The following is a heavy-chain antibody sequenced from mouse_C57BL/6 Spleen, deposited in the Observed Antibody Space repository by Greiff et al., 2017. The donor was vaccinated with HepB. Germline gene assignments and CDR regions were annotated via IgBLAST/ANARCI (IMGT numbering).Heavy chain of an antibody. D-gene: IGHD1-1*01. Sequence: QVQLQQSGAELVKPGASVKISCKASGYAFSSYWMNWVKQRPGKGLEWIGQIYPGDGDPNYNGKFKGKATLTADKSSSTAYMQLSSLTSEDSAVYFCARNLSTTVGAPGAYWGQGTLVTVSA. V-gene: IGHV1-80*01. CDR1: GYAFSSYW. CDR2: IYPGDGDP. J-gene: IGHJ3*01. CDR3: ARNLSTTVGAPGAY.